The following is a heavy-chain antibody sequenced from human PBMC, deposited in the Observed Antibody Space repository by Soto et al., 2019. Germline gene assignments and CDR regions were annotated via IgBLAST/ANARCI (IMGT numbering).Heavy chain of an antibody. CDR1: GFSFSSYA. J-gene: IGHJ5*02. CDR2: ISGSGGST. V-gene: IGHV3-23*01. D-gene: IGHD1-1*01. Sequence: EVQLLESGGGLVQPGGSLRLSCAASGFSFSSYAMSWVRQAPGKGLEWVSTISGSGGSTYYADSVKGRFTISRDKSKNTLYLQMNSLRAEDTAVYYCAKNGYNGFDPWGQGTLVTVSS. CDR3: AKNGYNGFDP.